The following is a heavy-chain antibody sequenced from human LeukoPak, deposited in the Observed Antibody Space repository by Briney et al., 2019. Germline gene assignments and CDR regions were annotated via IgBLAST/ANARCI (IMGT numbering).Heavy chain of an antibody. J-gene: IGHJ4*02. Sequence: GGSLRLSCAASGFTFSTYAMSWVRQIPGKGLEWVSAISGSDDGTYYADSVKGRFTISRDNSRSTLYLQMNTLRAEDTAVYYCAKYGDYGPTHDYWGQGTLVTVSS. V-gene: IGHV3-23*01. CDR2: ISGSDDGT. D-gene: IGHD4-17*01. CDR3: AKYGDYGPTHDY. CDR1: GFTFSTYA.